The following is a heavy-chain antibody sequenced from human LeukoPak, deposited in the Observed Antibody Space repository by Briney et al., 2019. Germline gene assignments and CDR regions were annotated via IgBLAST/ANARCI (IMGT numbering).Heavy chain of an antibody. V-gene: IGHV3-23*01. D-gene: IGHD6-13*01. Sequence: GGSLRLSCAASGFTFSSYAMSWVRQAPGKGLEWVSAISGSGGSTYSADSVKGRFTISRDNSKNTLYLQMNSLRAEDTAVYYCAKVLAIAAAGTGYYFDYWGQGTLVTVSS. CDR2: ISGSGGST. J-gene: IGHJ4*02. CDR1: GFTFSSYA. CDR3: AKVLAIAAAGTGYYFDY.